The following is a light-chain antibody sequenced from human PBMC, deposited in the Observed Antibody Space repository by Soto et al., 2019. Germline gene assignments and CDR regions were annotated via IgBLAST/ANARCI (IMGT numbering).Light chain of an antibody. Sequence: QSALTQPPSASGSPGQSVTISCTGSSSDVGAYNYVSWYQQHPGKAPKLMIYEVTKWPSGVPDRFSGSKSGNTASLTVSGLQAEDEADYYCSSYAGSNNLPFGGGTKVTVL. CDR2: EVT. CDR1: SSDVGAYNY. J-gene: IGLJ3*02. CDR3: SSYAGSNNLP. V-gene: IGLV2-8*01.